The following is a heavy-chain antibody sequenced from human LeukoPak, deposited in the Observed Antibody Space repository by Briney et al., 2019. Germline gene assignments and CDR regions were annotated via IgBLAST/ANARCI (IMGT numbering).Heavy chain of an antibody. CDR1: GGSISSYY. Sequence: PLETLSLTCTVSGGSISSYYWSWIRQPPGKGLEWIGYIYYSGSTNYNPSLKSRVTISVDTSKNQFSLKLSSVTAADTAVYYCARTRVTMACFDYWGQGTLVTVSS. CDR3: ARTRVTMACFDY. J-gene: IGHJ4*02. CDR2: IYYSGST. V-gene: IGHV4-59*01. D-gene: IGHD3-10*01.